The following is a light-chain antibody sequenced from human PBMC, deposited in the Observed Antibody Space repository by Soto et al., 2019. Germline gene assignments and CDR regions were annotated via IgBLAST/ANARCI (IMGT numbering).Light chain of an antibody. Sequence: EIVLTQSPGTLSLSPGERVTLSCRASQSVSSSHLAWYQQKPGQAPRLLIYGASSRATGIPDRFSGSGSGTDFTLSISRLEPEDFAVYYCQHYGGSLLTFGGGTNVEIK. CDR1: QSVSSSH. CDR2: GAS. J-gene: IGKJ4*01. CDR3: QHYGGSLLT. V-gene: IGKV3-20*01.